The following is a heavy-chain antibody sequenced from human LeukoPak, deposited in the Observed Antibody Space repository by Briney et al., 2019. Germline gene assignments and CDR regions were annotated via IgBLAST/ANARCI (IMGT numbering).Heavy chain of an antibody. Sequence: PGGSLRLSCAASGFTFSSYAMSWVRQAPGKGLEWVSAISGSGGSTYYADSVKGRFTISRDNSKNTLYLQMNSPRAEDTAVYYCARDSYGDANFDSWGQGTLVTVSS. V-gene: IGHV3-23*01. J-gene: IGHJ4*02. CDR3: ARDSYGDANFDS. CDR2: ISGSGGST. CDR1: GFTFSSYA. D-gene: IGHD4-17*01.